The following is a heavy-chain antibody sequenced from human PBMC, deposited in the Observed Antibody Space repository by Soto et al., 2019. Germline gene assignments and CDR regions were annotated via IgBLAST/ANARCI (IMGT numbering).Heavy chain of an antibody. CDR2: INPNSGGT. J-gene: IGHJ6*03. CDR1: GYTFTGYY. D-gene: IGHD6-6*01. V-gene: IGHV1-2*04. Sequence: ASVKLSCKDSGYTFTGYYMHWVRQAPRQGLEWMGWINPNSGGTNYAQKFQGWVTMTRDTSISTAYMELSRLRSDDTAVYYCARENSSSSDFNYYYMDVWGKGTTVTVSS. CDR3: ARENSSSSDFNYYYMDV.